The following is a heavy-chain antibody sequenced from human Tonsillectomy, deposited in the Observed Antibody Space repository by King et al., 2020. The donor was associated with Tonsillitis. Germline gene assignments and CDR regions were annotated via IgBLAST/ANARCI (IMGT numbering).Heavy chain of an antibody. D-gene: IGHD3-10*01. CDR3: AADVGSGTYHWFDP. CDR1: GFTFTNSA. CDR2: IVVGSGNT. V-gene: IGHV1-58*02. J-gene: IGHJ5*02. Sequence: MQLVQSGPEVKKPGTSVKVSCKASGFTFTNSAMQWVRQARGQRLEWIGWIVVGSGNTNYAQKFQERVTITRDMSTSTAYMELSSLRSEDTAVYYCAADVGSGTYHWFDPWGQGTLVTVSS.